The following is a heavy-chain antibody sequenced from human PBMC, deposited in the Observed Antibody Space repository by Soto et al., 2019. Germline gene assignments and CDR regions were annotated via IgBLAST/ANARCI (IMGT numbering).Heavy chain of an antibody. CDR1: GFTFSSYS. J-gene: IGHJ4*02. V-gene: IGHV3-21*01. D-gene: IGHD6-19*01. CDR2: ISSSSSYI. CDR3: ARGGGSGSPPVKYYFDY. Sequence: EVQLVESGGGLVKPGGSLRLSCAASGFTFSSYSMNWVRQAPGKGLEWVSSISSSSSYIYYADSVKGRFTISRDNAKNSLYLRMNSLRAEDTAVYYCARGGGSGSPPVKYYFDYWGQGTLVTVSS.